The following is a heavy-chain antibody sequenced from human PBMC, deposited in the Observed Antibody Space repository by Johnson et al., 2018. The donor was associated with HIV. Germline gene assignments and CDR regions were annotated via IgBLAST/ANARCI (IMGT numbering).Heavy chain of an antibody. V-gene: IGHV3-53*01. J-gene: IGHJ3*02. CDR1: GFTVSSNY. Sequence: VQLVESGGGLVQPGGSLRLSCAASGFTVSSNYMSWVRQAPGKGLEWVSVIYSGGSTYYADSVTGRFTISRDNSKNTLYLQMNSLRDEDTAVYYCARDTAMVHDAFDIWGQGTMVTVSP. CDR2: IYSGGST. D-gene: IGHD5-18*01. CDR3: ARDTAMVHDAFDI.